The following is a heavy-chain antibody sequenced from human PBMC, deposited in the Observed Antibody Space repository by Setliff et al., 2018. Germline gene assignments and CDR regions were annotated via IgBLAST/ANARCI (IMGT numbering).Heavy chain of an antibody. D-gene: IGHD2-15*01. CDR2: IIPIFGSA. V-gene: IGHV1-69*05. J-gene: IGHJ6*03. CDR3: ARVRDCSGGICHRGFHHYMDV. Sequence: SVKVSCKASGGTFNSYAISWVRQAPGQGLEWMGGIIPIFGSANYARKFQGRVTITTDESTTTAYLELSSLRSEDTAVYYCARVRDCSGGICHRGFHHYMDVWGKGATVTVSS. CDR1: GGTFNSYA.